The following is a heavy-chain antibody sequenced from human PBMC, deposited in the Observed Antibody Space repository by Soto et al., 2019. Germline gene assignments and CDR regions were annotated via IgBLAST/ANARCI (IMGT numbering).Heavy chain of an antibody. V-gene: IGHV4-31*03. CDR1: GGSISSGGYY. J-gene: IGHJ2*01. D-gene: IGHD2-15*01. Sequence: SETLSLTCTVSGGSISSGGYYWSWIRQHPGKGLEWIGYIYYSGSTYYNPSLKSRVTISVDTSKNQFSLKLSSVTAADTAVYYCARGYHCSGGSCYSGAWYFDLWGRGTLVTVSS. CDR3: ARGYHCSGGSCYSGAWYFDL. CDR2: IYYSGST.